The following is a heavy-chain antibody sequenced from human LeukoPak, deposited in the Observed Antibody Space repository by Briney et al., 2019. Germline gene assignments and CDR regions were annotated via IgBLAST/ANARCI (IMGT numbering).Heavy chain of an antibody. CDR2: IYYSGST. Sequence: SETLSLTCTVSGGSISSGDYYWSWIRQPPGKGLEWIGYIYYSGSTKYNPSLKSRVTITVDTSKNQFSLKLSSVTAADTAVYYCARYYCSAGSCYFDYWGRGTLVTVSS. CDR1: GGSISSGDYY. D-gene: IGHD2-15*01. CDR3: ARYYCSAGSCYFDY. V-gene: IGHV4-61*08. J-gene: IGHJ4*02.